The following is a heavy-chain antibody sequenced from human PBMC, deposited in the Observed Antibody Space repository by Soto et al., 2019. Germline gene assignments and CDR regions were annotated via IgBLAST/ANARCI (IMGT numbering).Heavy chain of an antibody. J-gene: IGHJ6*02. CDR2: IWYDGSNK. CDR3: ARDPGSFWSTSSYYYYYGMDV. Sequence: GGSLRLSCAASGFTFSSYGMHWVRQAPGKGLEWVAVIWYDGSNKYYADSVKGRFTISRDNSKNTLYLQMNSLRAEDTAVYYCARDPGSFWSTSSYYYYYGMDVWGQGTTVTVSS. CDR1: GFTFSSYG. D-gene: IGHD3-3*01. V-gene: IGHV3-33*01.